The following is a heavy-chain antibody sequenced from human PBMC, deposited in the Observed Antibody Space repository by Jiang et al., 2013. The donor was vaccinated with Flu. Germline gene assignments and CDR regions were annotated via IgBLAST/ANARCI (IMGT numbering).Heavy chain of an antibody. Sequence: KPSQTLSLTSCHLQGQSSLATVLLGTGSGSPHREALSGLGRTYFSSKWSNDYAVSVKSRITINPDTSKNQFSLQLNSVTPEDTAVYYCARASGRWYDTIRTYYYYGMDVWGQGTTVTVS. CDR3: ARASGRWYDTIRTYYYYGMDV. V-gene: IGHV6-1*01. D-gene: IGHD2-15*01. J-gene: IGHJ6*02. CDR1: GQSSLATVLL. CDR2: TYFSSKWSN.